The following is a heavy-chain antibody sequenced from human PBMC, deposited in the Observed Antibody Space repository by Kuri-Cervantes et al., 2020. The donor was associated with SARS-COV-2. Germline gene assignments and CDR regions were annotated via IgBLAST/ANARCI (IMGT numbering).Heavy chain of an antibody. CDR3: AKGEYCSGSSCYREGVPLFDY. J-gene: IGHJ4*02. CDR1: GFTFDSHG. V-gene: IGHV3-23*01. D-gene: IGHD2-2*01. Sequence: GGSLRLSCAASGFTFDSHGMSWVRQAPGKGLEWVSGISGSGNSRYYADSVKGRFTVSRDNSKNTLYMLINSLRAEDTAVYYCAKGEYCSGSSCYREGVPLFDYWGQGTLVTVSS. CDR2: ISGSGNSR.